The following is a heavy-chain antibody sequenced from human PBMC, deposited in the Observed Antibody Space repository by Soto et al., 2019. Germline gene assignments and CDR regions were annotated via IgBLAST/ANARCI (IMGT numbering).Heavy chain of an antibody. J-gene: IGHJ5*01. D-gene: IGHD4-17*01. Sequence: EVQLVESGGGLIQPGGSLRLSCADSGLAVSSNYMTWVRQAPGWGLEWVSVLYSDGTTYYGDSVEGRFTLSRDKSRNTLYLQMISLTVDDTGGYYCAIVWSRVTGWFESLGQGALVTVSA. CDR1: GLAVSSNY. CDR2: LYSDGTT. V-gene: IGHV3-53*01. CDR3: AIVWSRVTGWFES.